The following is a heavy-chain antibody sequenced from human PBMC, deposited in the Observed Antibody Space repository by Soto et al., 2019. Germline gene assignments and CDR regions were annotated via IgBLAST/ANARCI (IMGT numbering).Heavy chain of an antibody. CDR1: GGSINSSSYF. CDR2: SYYSGST. V-gene: IGHV4-39*01. J-gene: IGHJ5*02. CDR3: ARHYSSGSRNWFDP. Sequence: QLQLQESGPGLVKPSETLSLTCSVSGGSINSSSYFWGWVRQPPGKGLEWIGSSYYSGSTYYNPSLRSRVTIAVDTSKTQSSLKLSSVTAADTAVFYCARHYSSGSRNWFDPWGQGTLVTVSS. D-gene: IGHD6-19*01.